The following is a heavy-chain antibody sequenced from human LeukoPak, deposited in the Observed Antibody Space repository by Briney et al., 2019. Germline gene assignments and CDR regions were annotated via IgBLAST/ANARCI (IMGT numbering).Heavy chain of an antibody. Sequence: GESLKISCKGSGYSFTSYWIGWVRQMPGKGLEWMGIIYPGDSHTRYSPSFQGQVTISADKSINTAYLQWRSLKASDTAMYYCARVMAVASTRPFDYWGQGTLVTVSS. CDR2: IYPGDSHT. CDR3: ARVMAVASTRPFDY. D-gene: IGHD6-19*01. J-gene: IGHJ4*02. CDR1: GYSFTSYW. V-gene: IGHV5-51*01.